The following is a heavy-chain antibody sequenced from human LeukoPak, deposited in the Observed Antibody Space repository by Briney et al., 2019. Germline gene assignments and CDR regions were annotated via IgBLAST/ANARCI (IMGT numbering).Heavy chain of an antibody. V-gene: IGHV4-39*07. Sequence: SETLSLTCTVSGGSISGSSYYWGWIRQPPGKGLEWIGSIYYSGSTNYNPSLKSRVTISVDTSKNQFSLKLSSVTAADTAVYYCARVGIVGADFDYWGQGTLVTVSS. D-gene: IGHD1-26*01. CDR2: IYYSGST. CDR1: GGSISGSSYY. CDR3: ARVGIVGADFDY. J-gene: IGHJ4*02.